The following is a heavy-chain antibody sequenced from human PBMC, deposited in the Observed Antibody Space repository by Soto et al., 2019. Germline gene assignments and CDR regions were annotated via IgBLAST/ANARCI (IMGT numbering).Heavy chain of an antibody. CDR3: AREAVDYYYYMDV. Sequence: QVQLQQWGAGLLKPSETLSLTCAVYGGSFSGYYWSWIRQPPGKGLEWIGEINHSGSTNYNPSLKNRDTISVDTSKNQFSLKLSSVTAADTAVYYCAREAVDYYYYMDVRGKGTTVTVSS. V-gene: IGHV4-34*01. J-gene: IGHJ6*03. CDR2: INHSGST. CDR1: GGSFSGYY.